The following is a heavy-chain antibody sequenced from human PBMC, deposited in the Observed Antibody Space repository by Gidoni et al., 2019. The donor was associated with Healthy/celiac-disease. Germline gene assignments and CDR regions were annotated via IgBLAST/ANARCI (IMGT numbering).Heavy chain of an antibody. V-gene: IGHV1-18*01. CDR1: GYTFTSYG. CDR3: ARQPTGTIWFGELHWFDP. D-gene: IGHD3-10*01. CDR2: ISAYNGNT. Sequence: QVQLVQSGAEVKKPGASVKVSCKASGYTFTSYGISWVRQAPGQGLEWMGWISAYNGNTNYAQKLQGRVTMTTDTSTSTAYMELRSLRSDDTAVYYCARQPTGTIWFGELHWFDPWGQGTLVTVSS. J-gene: IGHJ5*02.